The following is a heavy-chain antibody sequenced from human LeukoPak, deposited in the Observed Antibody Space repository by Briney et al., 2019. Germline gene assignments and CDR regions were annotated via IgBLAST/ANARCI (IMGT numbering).Heavy chain of an antibody. Sequence: EPSETLSLTCAVSGGSISSSNWWSWVRQPPGKGLEWIGEIYHSGSTNYNPSLKSRVTISVDKSKNQFSLKLSSVTAADTAVYYCAASPYRRRFFYISDGTDAFDIWGQGTMVTVSS. CDR1: GGSISSSNW. J-gene: IGHJ3*02. D-gene: IGHD3-3*01. CDR3: AASPYRRRFFYISDGTDAFDI. CDR2: IYHSGST. V-gene: IGHV4-4*02.